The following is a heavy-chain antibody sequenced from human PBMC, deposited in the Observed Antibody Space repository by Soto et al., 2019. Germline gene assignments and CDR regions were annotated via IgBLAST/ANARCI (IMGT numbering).Heavy chain of an antibody. V-gene: IGHV4-38-2*02. J-gene: IGHJ4*02. CDR2: ISHRGAT. D-gene: IGHD6-19*01. CDR3: ARSVAVPGAHIDY. Sequence: SEPLSLTCSGSGYYIDRGYYWGLIRQAPERGLEWIGSISHRGATSYTPSLKSRAIISLDTSNNQFTLRLTSVTAADTAVYFCARSVAVPGAHIDYWGQGTQVTVSS. CDR1: GYYIDRGYY.